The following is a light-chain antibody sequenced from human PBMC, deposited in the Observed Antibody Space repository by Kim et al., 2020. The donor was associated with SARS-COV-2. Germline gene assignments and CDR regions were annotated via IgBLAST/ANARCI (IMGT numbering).Light chain of an antibody. CDR1: RVVSSIY. CDR3: QQYSSSPAT. CDR2: GAS. V-gene: IGKV3-20*01. J-gene: IGKJ4*01. Sequence: SQGETATLSSRAHRVVSSIYLSWYQQEPGPAPRLLIAGASSRGTGVPDRFSGTGSETDFTLTIPRLEPEDFEEYYCQQYSSSPATFGRGTKVDIK.